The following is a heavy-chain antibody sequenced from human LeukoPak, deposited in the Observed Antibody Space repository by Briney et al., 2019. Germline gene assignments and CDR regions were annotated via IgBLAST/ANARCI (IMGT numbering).Heavy chain of an antibody. CDR3: AKDFGGLGYSGYDPLDY. CDR2: ISGSGGST. V-gene: IGHV3-23*01. Sequence: GGSLRLSCAASRFTFSSYAMSWVGQARGKGLEWVSAISGSGGSTYYADSVKGRFTISRDNSKNTLYLQMNSLRAEDTAVYYCAKDFGGLGYSGYDPLDYWGQGTLVTVSS. CDR1: RFTFSSYA. D-gene: IGHD5-12*01. J-gene: IGHJ4*02.